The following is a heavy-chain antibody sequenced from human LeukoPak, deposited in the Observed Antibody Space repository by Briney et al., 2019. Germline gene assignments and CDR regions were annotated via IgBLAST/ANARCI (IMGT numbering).Heavy chain of an antibody. J-gene: IGHJ4*02. Sequence: GGSLRLSCAASGFTFSSYAMSWVRQAPGKGLEWVSAISGSGGSTYYADSVKGRFTISRDNSRNTLYMQMNSLRAEDTALYYCAIMHPYYDGSGYWVQWGQGTLVTVSS. CDR3: AIMHPYYDGSGYWVQ. V-gene: IGHV3-23*01. CDR1: GFTFSSYA. D-gene: IGHD3-22*01. CDR2: ISGSGGST.